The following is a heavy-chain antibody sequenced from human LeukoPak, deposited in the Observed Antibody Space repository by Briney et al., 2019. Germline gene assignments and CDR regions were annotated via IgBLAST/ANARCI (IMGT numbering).Heavy chain of an antibody. Sequence: SVKVSCKASRGTFSSYAISGVRQAPGQGLEWMGRIIPIFGIANYAQRFQGRVTITADKSTSTAYMELSSLRSEDTAVYYCAREGGITGTDLDYWGQGTLVTVSS. CDR1: RGTFSSYA. D-gene: IGHD1-20*01. CDR2: IIPIFGIA. V-gene: IGHV1-69*04. CDR3: AREGGITGTDLDY. J-gene: IGHJ4*02.